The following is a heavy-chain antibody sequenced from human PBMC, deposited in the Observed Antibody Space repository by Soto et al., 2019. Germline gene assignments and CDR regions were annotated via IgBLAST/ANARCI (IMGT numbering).Heavy chain of an antibody. Sequence: SETLSLTCTVSGGSISSGGYYWSWIRQHPGKGLEWIGYIYYSGSTYYNPSLKSRITISVDTSKNQFSLNLSSVTAADTAVYYCARAGHSSSSEGANWFDPWGQGTLVTVSS. D-gene: IGHD6-6*01. CDR2: IYYSGST. V-gene: IGHV4-31*03. J-gene: IGHJ5*02. CDR1: GGSISSGGYY. CDR3: ARAGHSSSSEGANWFDP.